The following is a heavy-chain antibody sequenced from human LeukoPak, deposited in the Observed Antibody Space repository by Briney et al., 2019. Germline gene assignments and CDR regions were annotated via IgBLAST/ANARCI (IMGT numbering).Heavy chain of an antibody. CDR2: NYYSGST. Sequence: NSSETLSLTCAVSGYSLSSGYYWGWIRQPPGKGLEWVGRNYYSGSTVYSPSHNRPVTISVAMSKNTFYLRLNSVTAADTAVYYCARNISLGRDTTKVTVFGYWGQGALVTVAS. V-gene: IGHV4-38-2*01. D-gene: IGHD5-18*01. CDR3: ARNISLGRDTTKVTVFGY. J-gene: IGHJ4*02. CDR1: GYSLSSGYY.